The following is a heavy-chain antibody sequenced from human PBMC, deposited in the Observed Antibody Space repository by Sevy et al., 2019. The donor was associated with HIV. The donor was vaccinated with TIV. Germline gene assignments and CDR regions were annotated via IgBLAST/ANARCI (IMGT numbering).Heavy chain of an antibody. CDR3: ARDPTTARSGYFQH. CDR2: IWYDGTDK. CDR1: GFTFSNYG. Sequence: GGSLRLSCAASGFTFSNYGMHWVHQAPGKGLEWVAVIWYDGTDKYYADSVKGRFTISRDNSKNTLYLQMNSLTAEDTAVYFCARDPTTARSGYFQHWGQGTLVTVSS. J-gene: IGHJ1*01. D-gene: IGHD2-21*02. V-gene: IGHV3-33*01.